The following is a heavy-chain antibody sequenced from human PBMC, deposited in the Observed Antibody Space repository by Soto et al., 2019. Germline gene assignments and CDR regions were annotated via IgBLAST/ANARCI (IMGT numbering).Heavy chain of an antibody. J-gene: IGHJ5*02. CDR3: AREIGAGGSRNWIDP. V-gene: IGHV1-69*01. CDR1: GGTFSSYA. Sequence: QVQLVQSGAEVKKPGSSVKASCKASGGTFSSYAISWVRQAPGQGLEWMGGIIPIFGTANYAQKFQGRVTITADESRSTPYMELSSLRAEDTAVYYCAREIGAGGSRNWIDPWGQGTLVTVSS. D-gene: IGHD3-10*01. CDR2: IIPIFGTA.